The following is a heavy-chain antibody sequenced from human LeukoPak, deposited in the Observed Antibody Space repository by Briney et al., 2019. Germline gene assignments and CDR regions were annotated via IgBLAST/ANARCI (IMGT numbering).Heavy chain of an antibody. CDR3: ASIRLDRGYSYGTGIFDY. Sequence: SQTLSLTCTVSGGSISSSSYYWGWIRQPPGKGLEWIGSIYYSGSTYYNPSLKSRVTISVDTSKNQFSLKLSSVTAADTAVYYCASIRLDRGYSYGTGIFDYWGQGTLVTVSS. V-gene: IGHV4-39*01. CDR2: IYYSGST. CDR1: GGSISSSSYY. D-gene: IGHD5-18*01. J-gene: IGHJ4*02.